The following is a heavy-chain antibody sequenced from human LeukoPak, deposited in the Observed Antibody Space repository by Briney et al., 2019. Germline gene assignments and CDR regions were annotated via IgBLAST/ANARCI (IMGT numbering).Heavy chain of an antibody. V-gene: IGHV4-30-4*01. CDR1: GGSISSGDYY. Sequence: SETLSLTCTVSGGSISSGDYYWSRIRQPPGKGLEWIGYIYYSGSTYYNPSLKSRVTISVDTSKNQFSLKLSSVTAADTAVYYCAGRRDGYSNVDYWGQGTLVTVSS. D-gene: IGHD5-24*01. CDR2: IYYSGST. CDR3: AGRRDGYSNVDY. J-gene: IGHJ4*02.